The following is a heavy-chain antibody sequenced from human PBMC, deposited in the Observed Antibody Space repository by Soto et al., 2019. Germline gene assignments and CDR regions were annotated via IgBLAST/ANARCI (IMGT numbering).Heavy chain of an antibody. D-gene: IGHD6-19*01. J-gene: IGHJ4*02. CDR3: ARQNIAVAATIEY. V-gene: IGHV4-39*01. CDR2: IYYSGST. CDR1: GGSISSSSYY. Sequence: SETLSLTCTVAGGSISSSSYYWGWIRQPPGKGLEWIGSIYYSGSTYYNPSLKSRVTISVDTSKNQFSLKLSSVTAADTAVYYCARQNIAVAATIEYWGQGTLVTVS.